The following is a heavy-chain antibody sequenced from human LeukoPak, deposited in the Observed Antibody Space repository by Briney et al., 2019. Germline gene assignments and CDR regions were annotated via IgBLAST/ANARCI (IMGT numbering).Heavy chain of an antibody. CDR3: ARTTYYGSGSYYAGGFDY. D-gene: IGHD3-10*01. CDR2: IYYSGST. CDR1: GGSIGTYY. J-gene: IGHJ4*02. V-gene: IGHV4-59*08. Sequence: SETLSLTCTVSGGSIGTYYWSWLRQPPGKGLEWIGYIYYSGSTNYNPSLKSRVTISVDTSKNQFSLRLSSVTAADTALYYCARTTYYGSGSYYAGGFDYWGQGTLVTVSS.